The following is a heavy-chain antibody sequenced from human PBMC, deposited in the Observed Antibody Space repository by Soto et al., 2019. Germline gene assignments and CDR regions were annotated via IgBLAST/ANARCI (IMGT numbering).Heavy chain of an antibody. CDR1: GYTFTSYG. Sequence: ASVNVSCQASGYTFTSYGISWVRQAPGQGLEWMGWISAYNGNTNYAQKLQGRVTMTTDTSTSTAYMELRSLRSDDTAVYYCARGYYDFWSGYYEAWFDPWGQGTLVTVSS. D-gene: IGHD3-3*01. J-gene: IGHJ5*02. CDR3: ARGYYDFWSGYYEAWFDP. CDR2: ISAYNGNT. V-gene: IGHV1-18*01.